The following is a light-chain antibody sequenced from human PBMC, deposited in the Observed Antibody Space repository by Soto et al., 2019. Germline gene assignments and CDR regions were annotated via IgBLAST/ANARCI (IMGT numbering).Light chain of an antibody. CDR3: QQYCGLPLP. CDR1: QSVLYSSNNKNY. Sequence: DIVMTQSPDSLAVSLGERATINCKSSQSVLYSSNNKNYLAWYKQKPEQPPQLLIYWASTRESGVPDRFSGRGSGKDFTLTISSLQAEDGAVYYCQQYCGLPLPFGGGTKVGIK. CDR2: WAS. J-gene: IGKJ4*02. V-gene: IGKV4-1*01.